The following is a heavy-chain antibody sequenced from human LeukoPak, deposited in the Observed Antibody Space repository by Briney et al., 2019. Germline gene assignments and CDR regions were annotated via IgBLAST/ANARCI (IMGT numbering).Heavy chain of an antibody. CDR3: AKYSAPYTSGYYGH. D-gene: IGHD3-22*01. CDR1: GFTFSSYA. J-gene: IGHJ4*02. V-gene: IGHV3-23*01. Sequence: GGSLRLSCAASGFTFSSYAMSGVRQAPGKRLEWVSAISGGGGTTYHADSVKVRFTISIDNSKNTLFLQINSLRAEDTAVYYCAKYSAPYTSGYYGHWGQGTLFTVSS. CDR2: ISGGGGTT.